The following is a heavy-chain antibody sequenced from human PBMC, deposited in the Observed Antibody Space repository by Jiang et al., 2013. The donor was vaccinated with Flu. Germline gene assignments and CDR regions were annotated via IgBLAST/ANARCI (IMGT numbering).Heavy chain of an antibody. CDR1: GFNFRTYA. CDR3: ANDVDGDYGTWFDF. J-gene: IGHJ4*02. V-gene: IGHV3-23*01. CDR2: ISGAGDNR. D-gene: IGHD4-17*01. Sequence: VQLLESGGGLVQPGGSLTLSCAASGFNFRTYAMSWVRQAPGKGLEWVSAISGAGDNRYYADSVRGRFTIVRDNFRNSLNLYMDNLRADDTAVYYCANDVDGDYGTWFDFWGPGTLVTVSS.